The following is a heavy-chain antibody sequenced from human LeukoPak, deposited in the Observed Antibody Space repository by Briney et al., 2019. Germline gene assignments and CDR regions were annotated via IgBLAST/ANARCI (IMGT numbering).Heavy chain of an antibody. Sequence: GGSLRLSCAASGFTFSTYSMNWVRQAPGKGLEWVSFIDTSAKYIYYGESMKGRFTISRDNSKNTLYVQMNSLRAEDTAVYYCAKDAREAPRGYFDSWGQGTLVTVSS. CDR2: IDTSAKYI. V-gene: IGHV3-21*04. J-gene: IGHJ4*02. CDR1: GFTFSTYS. CDR3: AKDAREAPRGYFDS. D-gene: IGHD1-26*01.